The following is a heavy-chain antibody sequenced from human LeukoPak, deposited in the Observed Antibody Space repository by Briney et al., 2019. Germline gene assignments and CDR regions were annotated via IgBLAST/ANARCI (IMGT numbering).Heavy chain of an antibody. CDR1: GGTFSSYA. J-gene: IGHJ5*02. CDR2: IIPILGIA. Sequence: ASVKVSCKASGGTFSSYAISWVRQAPGQGLEWMGRIIPILGIANYAQKFQGRVTTTADKSTSTAYMELSSLRSEDTAVYYCASGGSGNNWFDPWGQGTLVTVSS. D-gene: IGHD2-15*01. CDR3: ASGGSGNNWFDP. V-gene: IGHV1-69*04.